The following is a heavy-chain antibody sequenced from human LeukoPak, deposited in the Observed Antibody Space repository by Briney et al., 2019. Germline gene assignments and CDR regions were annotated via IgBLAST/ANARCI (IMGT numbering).Heavy chain of an antibody. D-gene: IGHD5-18*01. J-gene: IGHJ6*03. CDR2: ISSSSSYI. CDR3: ARTIQRGYYMEV. Sequence: PGGSLRLSCAASGFTFSSYSMNWVRQAPGKGLEWVSSISSSSSYIYYADSVKGRFTISRDNAKNSLYLQMNSLRAEDTAVYYCARTIQRGYYMEVWGKGTTVTVSS. CDR1: GFTFSSYS. V-gene: IGHV3-21*01.